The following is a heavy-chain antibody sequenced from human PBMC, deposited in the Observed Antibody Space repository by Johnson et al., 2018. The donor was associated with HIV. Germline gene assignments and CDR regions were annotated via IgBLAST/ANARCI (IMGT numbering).Heavy chain of an antibody. CDR1: GFTFSDYY. CDR2: IGTAGDT. D-gene: IGHD3-16*01. V-gene: IGHV3-13*01. CDR3: AREATYYDYVWGSYAFDI. J-gene: IGHJ3*02. Sequence: VRLVESGGGLVKPGGSLRLSCAASGFTFSDYYMYWVRQATGKGLEWVSGIGTAGDTHYADSLKGRFTISREDAKNSLYLQMNSLRAEDTAVYYCAREATYYDYVWGSYAFDIWGQGTMVTVSS.